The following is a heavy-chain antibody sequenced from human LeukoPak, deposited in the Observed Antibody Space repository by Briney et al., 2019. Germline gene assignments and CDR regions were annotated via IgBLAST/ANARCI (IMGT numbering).Heavy chain of an antibody. CDR3: ARGGRHDYGGNGGSD. CDR1: GFTFSSYS. Sequence: GGSLRLSCAASGFTFSSYSMNWVRQAPGKGLEWVSSISSSSSYIYYADSVKGRFTISRDNAKNSLYLQMNSLRAEDTAVYYCARGGRHDYGGNGGSDWGQGALVTVSS. J-gene: IGHJ4*02. CDR2: ISSSSSYI. D-gene: IGHD4-23*01. V-gene: IGHV3-21*01.